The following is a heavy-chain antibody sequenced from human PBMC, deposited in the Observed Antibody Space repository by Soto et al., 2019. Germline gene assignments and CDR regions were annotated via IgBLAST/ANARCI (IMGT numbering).Heavy chain of an antibody. V-gene: IGHV3-30*18. CDR3: AKDALAVASS. Sequence: GGSLRLSCAASGFTFSSYGMHWVRQAPGKGLEWVAVISYDGSNKYYAGSVKGRFTISRDNSKNTLYLQMNSLRAEDTAVYYCAKDALAVASSWGQGTLVTVSS. J-gene: IGHJ5*02. D-gene: IGHD6-19*01. CDR1: GFTFSSYG. CDR2: ISYDGSNK.